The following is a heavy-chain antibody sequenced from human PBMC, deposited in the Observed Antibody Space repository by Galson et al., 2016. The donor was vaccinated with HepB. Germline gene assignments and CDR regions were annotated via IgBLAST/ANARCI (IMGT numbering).Heavy chain of an antibody. Sequence: SCAGSGFTFSSYAMSWVRQAPGKGLEWVSVISGRGSSTYYADSVKGRFTISRDNSKNTLFLHMNSLRAEDTAIYYCAKVYCSGANCPAGSYYFDYWGQGTLVTVSS. CDR3: AKVYCSGANCPAGSYYFDY. D-gene: IGHD2-15*01. CDR2: ISGRGSST. J-gene: IGHJ4*02. CDR1: GFTFSSYA. V-gene: IGHV3-23*01.